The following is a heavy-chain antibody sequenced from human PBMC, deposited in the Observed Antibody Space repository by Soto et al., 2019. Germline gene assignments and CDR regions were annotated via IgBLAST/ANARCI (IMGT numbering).Heavy chain of an antibody. CDR2: IYWDDDK. J-gene: IGHJ4*02. V-gene: IGHV2-5*02. CDR1: GFSLSTSGVG. Sequence: QITLKESGPTLVKPTQTLTLTCTFSGFSLSTSGVGVGWIRQPPGKALEWLALIYWDDDKRDSQFLKFRLTRTNDTPKNQLVLTMTNMAPVDTATYYCAHSPYSSSSYYVDDWGQGTLVTVSS. D-gene: IGHD6-6*01. CDR3: AHSPYSSSSYYVDD.